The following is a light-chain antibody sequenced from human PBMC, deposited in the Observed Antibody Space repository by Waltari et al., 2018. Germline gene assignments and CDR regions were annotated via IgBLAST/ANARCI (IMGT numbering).Light chain of an antibody. CDR2: DAS. CDR3: QQLSIYPYT. J-gene: IGKJ2*01. CDR1: QSVRTF. Sequence: EIVLTQSPATLSLSPGERVTLSCRASQSVRTFVAWYQQKPGQAPRLLIYDASNRATGIPARFSGSGSGTDFTLTISSLEPEDFAVYYCQQLSIYPYTFGQGTKLEIE. V-gene: IGKV3-11*01.